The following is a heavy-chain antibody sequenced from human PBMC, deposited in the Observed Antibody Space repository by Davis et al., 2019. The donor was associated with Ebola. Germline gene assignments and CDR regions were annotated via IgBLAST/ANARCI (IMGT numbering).Heavy chain of an antibody. V-gene: IGHV3-7*01. CDR2: IKQDGSEK. D-gene: IGHD6-13*01. J-gene: IGHJ5*02. Sequence: GESLKISCAASGFTFSSYWMSWVRQAPGKGLEWVANIKQDGSEKYYVDSVKGRFTISRDNAKNSLYLQMNSLRAEDTAVYYCARGRGYSSSWRNWFDPWGQGTLVTVSS. CDR1: GFTFSSYW. CDR3: ARGRGYSSSWRNWFDP.